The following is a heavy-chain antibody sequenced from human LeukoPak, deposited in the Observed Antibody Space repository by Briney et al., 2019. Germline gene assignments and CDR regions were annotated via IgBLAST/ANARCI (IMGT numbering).Heavy chain of an antibody. J-gene: IGHJ4*02. D-gene: IGHD2-21*02. V-gene: IGHV4-31*03. CDR2: IYYSGST. CDR1: GDSISSGGYY. Sequence: PSETLSLTCTVSGDSISSGGYYWSWIRQLPGKGLEWIGYIYYSGSTYYNPSLKSRVTISVDTSKNQFSLKLSSVTAADTAVYYCARGPSREAYCGGDCYIDYWGQGTLVTVSS. CDR3: ARGPSREAYCGGDCYIDY.